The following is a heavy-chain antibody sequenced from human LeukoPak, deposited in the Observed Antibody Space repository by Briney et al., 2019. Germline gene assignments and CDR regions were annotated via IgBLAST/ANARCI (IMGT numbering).Heavy chain of an antibody. CDR3: ARSSPPTYYHFYYYMDV. CDR2: INPSSGGA. D-gene: IGHD6-13*01. J-gene: IGHJ6*03. CDR1: GYTFTGYY. Sequence: ASVKVSCKASGYTFTGYYLHWVRQAPGQGLEWMGWINPSSGGAKYAQNFQGRVIITTDTSISTAYMELGSLRSDDTAVYYCARSSPPTYYHFYYYMDVWGKGSTVTVSS. V-gene: IGHV1-2*02.